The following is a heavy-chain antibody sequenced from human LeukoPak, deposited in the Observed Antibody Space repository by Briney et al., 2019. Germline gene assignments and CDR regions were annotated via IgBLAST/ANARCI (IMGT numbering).Heavy chain of an antibody. CDR2: ISYDGSNK. V-gene: IGHV3-30*18. Sequence: GGSLRLSCAATGFTFSSYGMHWVRQAPGKGLEWVAVISYDGSNKYYADSVKGRFTISRDNSKNTLYLQMNSLRAEDTAVYYCAKMAVAGTMGYYYGMDVWGQGTTVTVSS. CDR3: AKMAVAGTMGYYYGMDV. D-gene: IGHD6-19*01. CDR1: GFTFSSYG. J-gene: IGHJ6*02.